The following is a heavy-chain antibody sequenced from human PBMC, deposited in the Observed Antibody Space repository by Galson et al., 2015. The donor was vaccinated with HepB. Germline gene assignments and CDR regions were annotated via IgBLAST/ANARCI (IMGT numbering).Heavy chain of an antibody. CDR1: GGSIGTSSW. CDR2: IFHSGTT. D-gene: IGHD3-10*01. CDR3: TRDGRNFGECPFDL. V-gene: IGHV4-4*02. Sequence: SETLSLTCAVSGGSIGTSSWWTWVRQSPGEGLEWIGEIFHSGTTNYNPSLKSRGHISVDKSKNQFSLKLSSVTAADTAVYYCTRDGRNFGECPFDLWGRGTLVTVSS. J-gene: IGHJ2*01.